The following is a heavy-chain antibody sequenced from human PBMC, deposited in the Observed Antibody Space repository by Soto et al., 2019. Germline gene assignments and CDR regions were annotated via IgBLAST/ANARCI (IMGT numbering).Heavy chain of an antibody. CDR2: ISSNGGST. D-gene: IGHD2-15*01. J-gene: IGHJ6*03. CDR3: ARDGVDGDVVVVAATPLYYYYMDV. V-gene: IGHV3-64*01. Sequence: GGSLRLSCAASGFTFSSYAMHWVRQAPGKGLEYVSAISSNGGSTYYANSVKGRFTISRDNSKNTLYLQMGSLRAEDMAVYYCARDGVDGDVVVVAATPLYYYYMDVWGKGTTVTVSS. CDR1: GFTFSSYA.